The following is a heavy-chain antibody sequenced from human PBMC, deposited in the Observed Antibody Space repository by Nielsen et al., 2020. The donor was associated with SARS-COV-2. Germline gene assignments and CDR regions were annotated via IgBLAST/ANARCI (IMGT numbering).Heavy chain of an antibody. CDR3: ARSSSFDGMDV. CDR1: GYTFTSYW. D-gene: IGHD6-13*01. J-gene: IGHJ6*02. Sequence: GESLKISCKGSGYTFTSYWIGWVRQMPGKGLEWMGIIYPGDSEGRYTPSFQGQVTISADKSISTAYLQWGSLKASDTAMYYCARSSSFDGMDVWGQGTTVTVSS. V-gene: IGHV5-51*01. CDR2: IYPGDSEG.